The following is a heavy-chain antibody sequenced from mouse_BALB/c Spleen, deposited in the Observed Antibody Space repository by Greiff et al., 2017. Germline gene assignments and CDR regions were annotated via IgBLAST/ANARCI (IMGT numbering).Heavy chain of an antibody. J-gene: IGHJ3*01. CDR3: ECGSILPSYFGFAY. D-gene: IGHD1-1*01. Sequence: EVQRVESGGGLVQPGGSRKLSCAASGFTFSDYGMAWVRQAPGKGPEWVAFISNLAYSTYYADTVTGRFTISRENAKNTLYLEMSRLRSEDSAMYYCECGSILPSYFGFAYWGQGTLVTVSA. V-gene: IGHV5-15*02. CDR2: ISNLAYST. CDR1: GFTFSDYG.